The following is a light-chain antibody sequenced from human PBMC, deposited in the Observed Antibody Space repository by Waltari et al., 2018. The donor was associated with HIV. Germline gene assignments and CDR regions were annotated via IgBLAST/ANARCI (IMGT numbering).Light chain of an antibody. CDR1: SSNIGAGVA. CDR3: QSYDSSLSGSRV. CDR2: GNI. Sequence: QSVLTQPPSVSGAPGQRVTIACTGSSSNIGAGVAVHLSQQVQGTAPKLLIYGNINRPSGVPDRFSGSKSGASASLAITGLQAEDEADYYCQSYDSSLSGSRVFGTGTKVTVL. V-gene: IGLV1-40*01. J-gene: IGLJ1*01.